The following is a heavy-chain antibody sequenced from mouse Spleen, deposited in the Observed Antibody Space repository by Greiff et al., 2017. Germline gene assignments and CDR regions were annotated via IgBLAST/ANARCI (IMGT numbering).Heavy chain of an antibody. CDR1: GYAFSSYW. J-gene: IGHJ4*01. V-gene: IGHV1-80*01. CDR3: ARRGGYDAYAMDY. D-gene: IGHD2-14*01. Sequence: QVQLKQSGAELVKPGASVKISCKASGYAFSSYWMNWVKQRPGTGLEWIGQIYPGDGDTNYNGKFKGKATLTADKSSSTAYMQLSSLTSEDSAVYFCARRGGYDAYAMDYWGQGTSVTVSS. CDR2: IYPGDGDT.